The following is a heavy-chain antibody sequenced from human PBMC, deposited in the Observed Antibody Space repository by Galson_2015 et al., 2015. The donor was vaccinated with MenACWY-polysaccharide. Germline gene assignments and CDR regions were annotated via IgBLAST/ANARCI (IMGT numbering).Heavy chain of an antibody. CDR1: GFTFSSYW. CDR3: AREGGYCSPTSCYLDH. J-gene: IGHJ5*02. CDR2: IKQEGSEK. D-gene: IGHD2-2*01. Sequence: SLRLSCAASGFTFSSYWMSWVRQAPGKGLEWVANIKQEGSEKYYVDSVKGRFTISRDNAKNSLYLQMNSLRAEDTAVYYCAREGGYCSPTSCYLDHWGQGTLVTVSS. V-gene: IGHV3-7*01.